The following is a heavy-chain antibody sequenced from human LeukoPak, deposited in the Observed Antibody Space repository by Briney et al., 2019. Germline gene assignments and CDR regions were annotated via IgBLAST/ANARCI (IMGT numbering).Heavy chain of an antibody. D-gene: IGHD3-3*01. V-gene: IGHV3-30*02. CDR1: RFRFSSHG. CDR2: IRYDGCDK. J-gene: IGHJ4*02. Sequence: GGSLRLSCAASRFRFSSHGMHWVRQAPGKGLEWVAFIRYDGCDKYYADSVTGRFTISRDNSKDILSLQMTSLRPDDTAVYFCVRDTSVGAAYFDFWGQGALVAVSS. CDR3: VRDTSVGAAYFDF.